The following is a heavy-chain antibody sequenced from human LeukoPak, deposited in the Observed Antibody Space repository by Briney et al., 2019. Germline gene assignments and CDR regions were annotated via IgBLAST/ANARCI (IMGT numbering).Heavy chain of an antibody. D-gene: IGHD2-2*01. Sequence: SGPTLVKPTQTLTLTCTFSGFSLSTSGVGVGWIRQPPGKALEWLALIYWNDDKRYSPSLKSRLTITKDTSKNQVVLTMTNIDPVDTATYYCAHTRPSPYCSSTSCLYYFDYWGQGTLVTASS. CDR2: IYWNDDK. J-gene: IGHJ4*02. CDR3: AHTRPSPYCSSTSCLYYFDY. V-gene: IGHV2-5*01. CDR1: GFSLSTSGVG.